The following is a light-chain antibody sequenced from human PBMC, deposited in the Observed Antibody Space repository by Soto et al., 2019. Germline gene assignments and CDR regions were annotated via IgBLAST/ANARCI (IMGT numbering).Light chain of an antibody. CDR3: HQYGSSPYT. CDR2: GAS. Sequence: EIVLTQSPGTLSLSPGERATLSCRASQSVSSNYLTWYQQKPGQAPRLLIYGASSRATGIPDRFSGSGSGTDFTLSISRLEPEDFAVYYCHQYGSSPYTFCQGTKLEIK. CDR1: QSVSSNY. J-gene: IGKJ2*01. V-gene: IGKV3-20*01.